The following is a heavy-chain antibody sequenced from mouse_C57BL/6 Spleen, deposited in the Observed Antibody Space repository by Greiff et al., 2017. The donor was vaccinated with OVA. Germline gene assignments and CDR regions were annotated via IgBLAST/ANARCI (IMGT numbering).Heavy chain of an antibody. Sequence: VQLQQPGAELVKPGASVKLSCKASGYTFTSYWMHWVKQRPGRGLEWIGRIDTNSGGTKYNEKFKGKATLTVDKPSRTAYMQLSSLTSVDSAVNYCARSGIYYYGDYAMDYWGQGTSVTVSS. CDR1: GYTFTSYW. J-gene: IGHJ4*01. CDR2: IDTNSGGT. CDR3: ARSGIYYYGDYAMDY. D-gene: IGHD1-1*01. V-gene: IGHV1-72*01.